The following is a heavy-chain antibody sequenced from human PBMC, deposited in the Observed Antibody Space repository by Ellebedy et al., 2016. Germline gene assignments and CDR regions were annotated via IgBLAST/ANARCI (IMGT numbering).Heavy chain of an antibody. CDR2: ISYDGSNK. V-gene: IGHV3-30*18. D-gene: IGHD4-17*01. J-gene: IGHJ2*01. CDR1: GFTFSSYG. Sequence: GGSLRLXXAASGFTFSSYGMHWVRQAPGKGLEWVAVISYDGSNKYYADSVKGRFTISRDNSKNTLYLQMNSLRAEDTAVYYCAKRDTTTYWYFDLWGRGTLVTVSS. CDR3: AKRDTTTYWYFDL.